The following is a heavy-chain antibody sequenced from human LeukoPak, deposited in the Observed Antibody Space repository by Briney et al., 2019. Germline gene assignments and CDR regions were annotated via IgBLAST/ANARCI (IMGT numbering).Heavy chain of an antibody. J-gene: IGHJ4*02. CDR1: GFTVSRNY. D-gene: IGHD2-15*01. V-gene: IGHV3-53*01. CDR3: AGEYCSSGSCYPRY. Sequence: GGSLRLSCAASGFTVSRNYMSWVRQAPGKGLEWVSVIYSDDSTYYVDSVKGRFTISRDNSKNTLYLQTNSLSAEDTAVYYCAGEYCSSGSCYPRYWGQGALVTVSS. CDR2: IYSDDST.